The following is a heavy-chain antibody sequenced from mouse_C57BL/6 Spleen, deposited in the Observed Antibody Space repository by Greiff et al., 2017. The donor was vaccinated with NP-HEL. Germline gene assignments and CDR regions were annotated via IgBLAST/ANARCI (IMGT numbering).Heavy chain of an antibody. Sequence: VQLQQPGAELVRPGSSVKLSCKASGYTFTSYWMDWVKQRPGQGLEWIGNIYPSDSETHYNQKFKDKATLTVDKSSSTAYMQLSSLTSEDSAVYYCARYDGYSYYYAMDYWGQGTSVTVSS. V-gene: IGHV1-61*01. D-gene: IGHD2-3*01. CDR3: ARYDGYSYYYAMDY. CDR2: IYPSDSET. CDR1: GYTFTSYW. J-gene: IGHJ4*01.